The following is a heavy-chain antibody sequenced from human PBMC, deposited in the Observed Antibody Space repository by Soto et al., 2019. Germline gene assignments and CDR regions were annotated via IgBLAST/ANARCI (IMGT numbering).Heavy chain of an antibody. J-gene: IGHJ4*02. Sequence: QVQLVQSGAEVKTPGSSLKVSCKVSGSRFSNYVISWVRQAPGHGLEWLGRIIPIFNSTKYAQNFQGRVTITADKSTSTASLELSSLRSDDTDVYYCAREGRGKKAGYNGLVSLGYWGQGTLVTVSS. V-gene: IGHV1-69*06. CDR3: AREGRGKKAGYNGLVSLGY. CDR2: IIPIFNST. D-gene: IGHD2-2*02. CDR1: GSRFSNYV.